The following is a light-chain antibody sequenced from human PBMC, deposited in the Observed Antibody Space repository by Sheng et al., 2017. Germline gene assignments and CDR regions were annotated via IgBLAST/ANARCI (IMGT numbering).Light chain of an antibody. CDR3: QQYDKWPLP. Sequence: EIVMTQSPGTLSVSPGERATLSCRASQSVSSKLAWYQQKPGQAPRLLIYGASTRATGIPARFSGSGSGTDFTLTISSLQSEDFAVYYCQQYDKWPLPFGGGPRWRSN. J-gene: IGKJ4*01. CDR1: QSVSSK. V-gene: IGKV3-15*01. CDR2: GAS.